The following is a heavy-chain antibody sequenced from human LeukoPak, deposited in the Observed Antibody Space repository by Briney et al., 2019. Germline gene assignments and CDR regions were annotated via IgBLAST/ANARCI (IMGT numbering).Heavy chain of an antibody. J-gene: IGHJ4*02. V-gene: IGHV1-8*01. CDR3: ARGSRRGPARYCSSTSCYLIDY. D-gene: IGHD2-2*01. Sequence: ASVKVSCKASGYTFTSYDINWVRQATGQGLEWMGLMNPNSGNTGYAQKFQGRVTMTRNTSISTAYMELSSLRSEDTAVYYCARGSRRGPARYCSSTSCYLIDYWGQGTLVTVSS. CDR1: GYTFTSYD. CDR2: MNPNSGNT.